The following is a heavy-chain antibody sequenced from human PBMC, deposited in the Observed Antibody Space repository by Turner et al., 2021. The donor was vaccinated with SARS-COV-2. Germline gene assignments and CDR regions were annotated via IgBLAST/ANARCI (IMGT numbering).Heavy chain of an antibody. J-gene: IGHJ6*02. CDR2: IYYSGST. CDR3: SGEVVVLTTTHYCMDV. V-gene: IGHV4-39*01. CDR1: GGSISSSSCY. Sequence: QLQLPESGPGLAKASETLSLTGTVPGGSISSSSCYWVWIRQPPGKGLVWIGSIYYSGSTYYNPSLKSRLTRSVVTSKNQFSLKLSSVTTADTAVYYCSGEVVVLTTTHYCMDVWGQGTTVTVSS. D-gene: IGHD1-26*01.